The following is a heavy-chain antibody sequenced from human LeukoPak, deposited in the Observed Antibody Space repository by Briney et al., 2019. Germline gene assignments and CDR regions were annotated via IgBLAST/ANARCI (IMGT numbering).Heavy chain of an antibody. Sequence: SETLSLTCTVSGGSISSDDYYWSWIRQPPGKGLEWIGHITYSGSTDYSPSLRSRVTMSVDTSKNQFSPKLNSVTAAETAMYFCARGGVGGYDYFDSWGQGTLVAVSS. CDR1: GGSISSDDYY. V-gene: IGHV4-30-4*01. J-gene: IGHJ4*02. CDR3: ARGGVGGYDYFDS. D-gene: IGHD5-12*01. CDR2: ITYSGST.